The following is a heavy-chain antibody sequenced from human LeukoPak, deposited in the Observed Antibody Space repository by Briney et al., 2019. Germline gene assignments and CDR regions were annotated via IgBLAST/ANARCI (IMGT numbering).Heavy chain of an antibody. CDR3: AKADAAAEFHDAFDI. CDR2: ISYDGSNK. Sequence: PGGSLRLSCAASGFTFSSYAMHWVRQAPGKGLEWVAVISYDGSNKYYADSVKGRFTISRDNSKNTLYLQMNSLRAEDTAVYYCAKADAAAEFHDAFDIWGQGTMVTVSS. V-gene: IGHV3-30-3*01. D-gene: IGHD6-13*01. CDR1: GFTFSSYA. J-gene: IGHJ3*02.